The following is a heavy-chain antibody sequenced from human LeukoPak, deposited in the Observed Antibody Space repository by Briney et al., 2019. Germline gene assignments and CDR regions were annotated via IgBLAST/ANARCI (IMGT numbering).Heavy chain of an antibody. CDR3: AREAIYDSSGYYYVDY. Sequence: SETLSLTCTVSGGSISSYYWSWIRQPAGKGLEWIGRIYTSGSTNYNPSLKSRVTMSVDTSKNQFSLKLSSVTAADTAVYYCAREAIYDSSGYYYVDYWGQGTLVTVSS. J-gene: IGHJ4*02. V-gene: IGHV4-4*07. CDR2: IYTSGST. CDR1: GGSISSYY. D-gene: IGHD3-22*01.